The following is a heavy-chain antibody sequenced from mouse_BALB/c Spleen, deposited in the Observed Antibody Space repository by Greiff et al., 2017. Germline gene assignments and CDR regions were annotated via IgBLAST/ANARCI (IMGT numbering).Heavy chain of an antibody. D-gene: IGHD1-2*01. CDR1: GYSITSDYA. CDR3: ARSSYTTARYFDV. CDR2: ISYSGST. V-gene: IGHV3-2*02. J-gene: IGHJ1*01. Sequence: EVQGVESGPGLVKPSQSLSLTCTVTGYSITSDYAWNWIRQFPGNKLEWMGYISYSGSTSYNPSLKSRISITRDTSKNQFFLQLNSVTTEDTATYYCARSSYTTARYFDVWGAGTTVTVSS.